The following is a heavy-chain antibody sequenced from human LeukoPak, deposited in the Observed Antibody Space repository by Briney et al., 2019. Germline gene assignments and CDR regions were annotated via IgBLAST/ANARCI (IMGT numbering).Heavy chain of an antibody. V-gene: IGHV3-23*01. CDR3: AKDKCSGGSCYSAFDI. CDR1: GFSFSNYA. Sequence: GGSLRLSCAASGFSFSNYAMSWVRQAPGKGLEWVSAISGSGGSTYYADSVKGRFTISRDNSKNTLYLQMNSLRAEDTAVYYCAKDKCSGGSCYSAFDIWGQGTMVTVSS. J-gene: IGHJ3*02. CDR2: ISGSGGST. D-gene: IGHD2-15*01.